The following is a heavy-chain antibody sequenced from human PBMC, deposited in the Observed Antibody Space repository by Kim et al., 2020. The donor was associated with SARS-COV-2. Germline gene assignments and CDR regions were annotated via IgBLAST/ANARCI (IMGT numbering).Heavy chain of an antibody. J-gene: IGHJ4*02. D-gene: IGHD6-13*01. CDR2: A. V-gene: IGHV4-39*01. CDR3: ATEGGSWDYLDF. Sequence: AYYNPSLKSRVTISVDTSKNQFSLKLASVTAADTAVYYCATEGGSWDYLDFWGQGALVTVPS.